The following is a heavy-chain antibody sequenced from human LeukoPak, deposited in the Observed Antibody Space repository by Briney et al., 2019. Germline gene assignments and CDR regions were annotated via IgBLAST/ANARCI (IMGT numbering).Heavy chain of an antibody. V-gene: IGHV3-30*18. D-gene: IGHD2-15*01. Sequence: GGSLRVSCAASGFTFISYGMHWVRQALGKGLEWVAVISYDGSNKYYADSVKGRFTISRDNSKNTLYLQMNSLRAEDTAVYYCAKDVGYSNYYYGMDVWGQGTTVTVSS. CDR1: GFTFISYG. CDR3: AKDVGYSNYYYGMDV. J-gene: IGHJ6*02. CDR2: ISYDGSNK.